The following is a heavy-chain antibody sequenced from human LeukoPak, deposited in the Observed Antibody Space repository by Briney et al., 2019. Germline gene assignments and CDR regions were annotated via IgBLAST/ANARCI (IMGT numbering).Heavy chain of an antibody. CDR1: GFTFSSYW. V-gene: IGHV3-7*01. CDR2: IKQDGSEK. D-gene: IGHD2-21*02. Sequence: GGSLRLSRTASGFTFSSYWMSWVRQAPGKGLEWVANIKQDGSEKDYVDSVKGRFTISRDNPKNSLYLQMNSLRAEDTAVYYCARYCGGDCYGMDVWGQGTTVTVSS. J-gene: IGHJ6*02. CDR3: ARYCGGDCYGMDV.